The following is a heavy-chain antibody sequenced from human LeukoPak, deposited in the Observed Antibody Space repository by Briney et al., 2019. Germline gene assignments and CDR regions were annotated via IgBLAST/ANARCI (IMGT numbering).Heavy chain of an antibody. CDR1: GFTFSTYS. CDR2: ISSSSTYI. D-gene: IGHD5-12*01. J-gene: IGHJ4*02. V-gene: IGHV3-21*01. CDR3: ARELARGLRSYEVFDY. Sequence: PGGSLRLSCAASGFTFSTYSMNWVRQAPGKGLEWVSSISSSSTYIYYADSVKGRFTISRDNAKNSLFLQMNSLRAEDTAVYYCARELARGLRSYEVFDYWGQGTLVTVSS.